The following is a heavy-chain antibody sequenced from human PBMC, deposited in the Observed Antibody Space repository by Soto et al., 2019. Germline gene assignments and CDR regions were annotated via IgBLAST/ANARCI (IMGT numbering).Heavy chain of an antibody. CDR3: ARMKVDSYQFYYAMDV. J-gene: IGHJ6*02. Sequence: SGPTLVNPTETLTLTCTVSGFSLTTGKMGVSWIRQPPGKALEWLAHIFSDNERSYSTSLQGRLTISKDTYGSQVVLSMTNVDPVDTATYYCARMKVDSYQFYYAMDVWGQGTTVTVS. V-gene: IGHV2-26*01. CDR2: IFSDNER. CDR1: GFSLTTGKMG. D-gene: IGHD3-9*01.